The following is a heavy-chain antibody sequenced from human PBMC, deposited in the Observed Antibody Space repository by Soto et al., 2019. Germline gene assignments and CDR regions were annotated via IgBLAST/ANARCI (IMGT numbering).Heavy chain of an antibody. D-gene: IGHD2-15*01. CDR3: ARGCGGNCYPGII. J-gene: IGHJ4*02. Sequence: EVQLLESGGGLVQPGGSLRLSCAASGFTLSSYAMSWVRQAPGKGLEWVSAISGTTGATYYADSVKGRLTISRDNSKNTMYLQMNSLRAEDTAVYYCARGCGGNCYPGIIWGQGTLVTVSS. CDR2: ISGTTGAT. V-gene: IGHV3-23*01. CDR1: GFTLSSYA.